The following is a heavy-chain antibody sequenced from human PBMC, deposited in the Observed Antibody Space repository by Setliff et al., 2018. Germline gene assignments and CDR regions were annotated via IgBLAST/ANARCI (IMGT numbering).Heavy chain of an antibody. Sequence: SETLSLTCTVSGGSISSGSHYWTWIRQPTGKRLEWIGHIDPSGDTNYSPSLKSRVTISRDTSKNQLSLELTSVTAAGTAVYYCARGGSTIASRPDLVYFDSWGRGTLVTVSS. CDR3: ARGGSTIASRPDLVYFDS. V-gene: IGHV4-61*09. CDR2: IDPSGDT. J-gene: IGHJ4*02. CDR1: GGSISSGSHY. D-gene: IGHD6-6*01.